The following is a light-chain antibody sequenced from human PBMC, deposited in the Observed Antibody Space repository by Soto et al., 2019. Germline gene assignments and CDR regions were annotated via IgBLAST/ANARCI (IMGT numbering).Light chain of an antibody. CDR3: SLYAGSHNHYVV. Sequence: QSALTQPPSASGSPGQSVTISCTGTSSDVGGYNYVSWYQQHPGKAPKLMIYEVSKRPSGVPDRFSGSKSGNTASLTVSGLQAEDEADYYCSLYAGSHNHYVVFGGGTKLTVL. CDR1: SSDVGGYNY. CDR2: EVS. J-gene: IGLJ2*01. V-gene: IGLV2-8*01.